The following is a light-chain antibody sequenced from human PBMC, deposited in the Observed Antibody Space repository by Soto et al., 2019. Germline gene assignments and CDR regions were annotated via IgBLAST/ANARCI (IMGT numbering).Light chain of an antibody. CDR1: QSVNSN. J-gene: IGKJ4*01. Sequence: ELVSTPSPATLSLSPGERATISRRASQSVNSNLAWYPPQPGQDPSILIFDASYRATDIPARFSGSGSGTDFNLTISSLEPEEFAVYYCQQRSNWTLTFGGGTKLDIK. CDR2: DAS. CDR3: QQRSNWTLT. V-gene: IGKV3-11*01.